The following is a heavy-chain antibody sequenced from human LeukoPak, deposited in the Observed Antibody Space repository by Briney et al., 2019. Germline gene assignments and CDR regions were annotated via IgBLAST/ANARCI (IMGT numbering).Heavy chain of an antibody. CDR2: IGGGGGST. CDR3: AKDPLRDSSGYWAGGY. V-gene: IGHV3-23*01. J-gene: IGHJ4*02. CDR1: GFTFSRYG. D-gene: IGHD3-22*01. Sequence: GGSLRLSCAASGFTFSRYGMSWVRQAPGKGLEWVSSIGGGGGSTYYADSVKGRFTISRDNSKNTLDLHTNNLRVEDTAVYYCAKDPLRDSSGYWAGGYWGQGTLVTVSS.